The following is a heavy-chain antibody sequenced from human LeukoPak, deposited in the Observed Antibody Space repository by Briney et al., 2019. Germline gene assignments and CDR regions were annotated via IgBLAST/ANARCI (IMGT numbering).Heavy chain of an antibody. Sequence: PGGSLRLSCAASGFTFNTYAMNWARQAPGKGLEWVSSITNSGSSTYYADSVKGRFTISRDNSKDTLFLQMNSLRVDDTAVYYCDINWNFDFWGQGTLVTASS. CDR3: DINWNFDF. D-gene: IGHD1-1*01. CDR1: GFTFNTYA. CDR2: ITNSGSST. J-gene: IGHJ4*02. V-gene: IGHV3-23*01.